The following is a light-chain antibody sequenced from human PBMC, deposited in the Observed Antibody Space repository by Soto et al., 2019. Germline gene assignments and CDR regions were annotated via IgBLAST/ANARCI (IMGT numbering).Light chain of an antibody. J-gene: IGKJ1*01. V-gene: IGKV1-5*01. CDR3: QQYNSYSPT. Sequence: DIQMTQPPSTLSASVGARVPITCRASQSISSWLAWYQQKPGKAPKLLIYDASSLESGVPSRFSGSGSGTEFTLTISSLQPGDSATYYCQQYNSYSPTFGQGTKVDIK. CDR1: QSISSW. CDR2: DAS.